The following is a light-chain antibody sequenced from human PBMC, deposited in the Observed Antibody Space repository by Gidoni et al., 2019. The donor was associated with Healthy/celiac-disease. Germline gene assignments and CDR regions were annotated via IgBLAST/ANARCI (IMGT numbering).Light chain of an antibody. Sequence: QLVLTQSPSASASLGASVKLTCTLSSGHSSYAIACHQQQPEKGPRYLMKLNSDGSHSKGAGIPDRFSGSSSGAERYLTISSLQSEDEADYYCQTWGTGIHVVFGGGTKLTVL. J-gene: IGLJ2*01. CDR1: SGHSSYA. V-gene: IGLV4-69*01. CDR2: LNSDGSH. CDR3: QTWGTGIHVV.